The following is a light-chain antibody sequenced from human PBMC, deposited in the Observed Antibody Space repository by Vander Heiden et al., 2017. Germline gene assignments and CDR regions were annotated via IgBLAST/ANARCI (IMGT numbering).Light chain of an antibody. CDR1: QSVSSN. Sequence: EIPMTQSPATLSVSTGERPTLSCRASQSVSSNLAWYQQKPGQAPRLLIYGASTRATGIPARFSGSGSGTEFTLTISSLQSEDFAVYYCQQYNNWPPFTFGQGTKLEIK. J-gene: IGKJ2*01. V-gene: IGKV3D-15*01. CDR2: GAS. CDR3: QQYNNWPPFT.